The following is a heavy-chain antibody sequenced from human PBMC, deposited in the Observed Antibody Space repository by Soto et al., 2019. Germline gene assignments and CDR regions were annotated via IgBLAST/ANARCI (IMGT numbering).Heavy chain of an antibody. Sequence: ASETLSLTCTVSGGSISSYYWSWIRQPPGKGLEWIGYIYYSGSTNYNPSLKSRVTISVDTSKNQFSLKLSSVTAADTAVYYCARAWVQGFDYWGQGTLVTVSS. CDR2: IYYSGST. V-gene: IGHV4-59*01. CDR1: GGSISSYY. CDR3: ARAWVQGFDY. J-gene: IGHJ4*02. D-gene: IGHD1-1*01.